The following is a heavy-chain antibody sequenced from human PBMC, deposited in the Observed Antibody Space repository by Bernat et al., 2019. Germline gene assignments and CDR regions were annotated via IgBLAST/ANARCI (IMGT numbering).Heavy chain of an antibody. CDR2: IYSGGNT. J-gene: IGHJ4*02. CDR3: ARGDCSGGSCYSLYY. V-gene: IGHV3-53*05. Sequence: EVQLVETGGGLIQPGGSLRLSCAASGFTVSSNYMSWVRQAPGKGLEWVSVIYSGGNTYYAESVKGRFTISRDNSKNTLYLQMNSRRAEDTAVYYCARGDCSGGSCYSLYYWGQGTLVTVSS. CDR1: GFTVSSNY. D-gene: IGHD2-15*01.